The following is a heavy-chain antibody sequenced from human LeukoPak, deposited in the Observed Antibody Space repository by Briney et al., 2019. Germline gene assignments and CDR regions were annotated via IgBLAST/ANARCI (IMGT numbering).Heavy chain of an antibody. V-gene: IGHV3-30*02. CDR1: RFTFSSYG. J-gene: IGHJ6*02. CDR3: AKDHDGYGMDV. Sequence: PGGSLTLSCAASRFTFSSYGMHWVRQAPGKGLEWVAFIRYDGSKKYYADSVKGRFTNSKDNSKNTLYLQMNSLRAEDTAVYYCAKDHDGYGMDVWGQGTTVTVSS. CDR2: IRYDGSKK. D-gene: IGHD3-16*01.